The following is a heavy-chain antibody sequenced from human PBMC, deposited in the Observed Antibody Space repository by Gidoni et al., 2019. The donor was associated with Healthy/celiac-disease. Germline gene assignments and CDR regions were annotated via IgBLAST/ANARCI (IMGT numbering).Heavy chain of an antibody. V-gene: IGHV4-31*03. Sequence: VQLQESGPGLVKPSQTLSLTCTVSGGSISSGGYYWSWIRQHPGKGLEWIGYIYYSVSIYYNPSLKSRVTISVDMSKNQFSLTLSSVTAADTAVYYCARDRYYYGMDVWGQGTTVTVSS. CDR2: IYYSVSI. CDR1: GGSISSGGYY. J-gene: IGHJ6*02. CDR3: ARDRYYYGMDV.